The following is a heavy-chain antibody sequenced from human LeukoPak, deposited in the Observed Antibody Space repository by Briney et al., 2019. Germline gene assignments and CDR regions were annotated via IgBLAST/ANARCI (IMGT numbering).Heavy chain of an antibody. V-gene: IGHV3-21*01. CDR1: GFTFSSYS. Sequence: GGSLRLSCAASGFTFSSYSMNWVRQAPGKGLEWVSSISSSRSYIYYADSVKGRFTISRDNAKNSLYLQMRSLRAADTAVYYCARDLSHRRPGYYFDHWGQGTLVTVSS. D-gene: IGHD2/OR15-2a*01. CDR3: ARDLSHRRPGYYFDH. CDR2: ISSSRSYI. J-gene: IGHJ4*02.